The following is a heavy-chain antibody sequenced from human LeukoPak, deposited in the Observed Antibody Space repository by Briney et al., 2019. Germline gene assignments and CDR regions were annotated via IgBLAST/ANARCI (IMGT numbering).Heavy chain of an antibody. Sequence: GGSLRLSCAASGFTFSSYAMSWVRQAPGKGLEWVSAISGSGGSTHYADSVKGRFTISRDNSKNTLYLQMNSLRAEDTAVYYCAKSQQWLVLHYGMDVWGQGTMVTVSS. CDR2: ISGSGGST. CDR1: GFTFSSYA. J-gene: IGHJ6*02. V-gene: IGHV3-23*01. D-gene: IGHD6-19*01. CDR3: AKSQQWLVLHYGMDV.